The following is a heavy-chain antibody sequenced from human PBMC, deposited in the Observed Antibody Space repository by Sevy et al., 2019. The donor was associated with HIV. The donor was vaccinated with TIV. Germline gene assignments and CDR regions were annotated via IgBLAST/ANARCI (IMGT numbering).Heavy chain of an antibody. CDR2: FSFGCGRI. J-gene: IGHJ4*01. Sequence: GGSLRLSCVASRFTFAKYSMSWVRQAPGKGLEWVSTFSFGCGRINYADSVKGRFTISRDDSKNTLFLQMNSLRAEDTATYFCAREGCTQPHDYWGQGTLVTVSS. CDR1: RFTFAKYS. D-gene: IGHD2-8*01. CDR3: AREGCTQPHDY. V-gene: IGHV3-23*01.